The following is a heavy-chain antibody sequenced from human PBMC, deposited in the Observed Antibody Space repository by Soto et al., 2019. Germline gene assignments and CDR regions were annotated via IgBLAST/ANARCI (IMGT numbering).Heavy chain of an antibody. Sequence: QVRLVESGGGVVQPGRSLRLSCAASGFTFSRYGMHWVRQAPGKGLEWVAVISYDGGNKYYAASVKGRFTFSRDNSKNTLYLQMTSLRAEDTAVYYCAKGRSGYSYGLHDAFDIWGQGTMVTVSS. CDR3: AKGRSGYSYGLHDAFDI. J-gene: IGHJ3*02. CDR2: ISYDGGNK. CDR1: GFTFSRYG. D-gene: IGHD5-18*01. V-gene: IGHV3-30*18.